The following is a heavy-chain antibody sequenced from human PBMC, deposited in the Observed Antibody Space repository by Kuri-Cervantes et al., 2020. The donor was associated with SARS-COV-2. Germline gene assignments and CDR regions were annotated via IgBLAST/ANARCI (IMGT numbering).Heavy chain of an antibody. Sequence: GGSLRLSCAASGFTFSSYAMSWVRQAPGKGLVWVSRINSDGSSTSYADSVKGRFTISRDNAKNTLYLQMNSLRAEDTAVYYCARDLVVTAMRNYYYYGMDVWGQGTTVTVSS. CDR1: GFTFSSYA. CDR3: ARDLVVTAMRNYYYYGMDV. J-gene: IGHJ6*02. CDR2: INSDGSST. V-gene: IGHV3-74*01. D-gene: IGHD2-21*02.